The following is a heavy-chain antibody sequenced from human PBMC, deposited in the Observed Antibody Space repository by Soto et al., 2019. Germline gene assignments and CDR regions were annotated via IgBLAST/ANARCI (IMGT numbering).Heavy chain of an antibody. J-gene: IGHJ4*02. V-gene: IGHV3-23*01. CDR3: AKRPASIITFDY. CDR1: GFTFSNYA. Sequence: EVQLLDSGGGLVQPGGSLRLSCAASGFTFSNYAMSWVRQAPGKGLEWVSTISGNGGSTYYADSVKGRLTISRDNSKNMLCLQINSLRDDDSAVYYCAKRPASIITFDYWGQGTPVTVSS. CDR2: ISGNGGST. D-gene: IGHD2-2*01.